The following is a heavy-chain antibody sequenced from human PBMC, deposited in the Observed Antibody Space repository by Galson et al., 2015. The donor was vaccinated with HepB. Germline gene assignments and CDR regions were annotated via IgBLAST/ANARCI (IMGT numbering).Heavy chain of an antibody. CDR3: ARSRDRYTLQYHVMDV. J-gene: IGHJ6*02. CDR1: GGSISSNNW. CDR2: IYHSGST. V-gene: IGHV4-4*02. Sequence: SETLSLTCAVSGGSISSNNWWSWVRQPPGKGLEWIGEIYHSGSTNYNPSLKSRVTISVDKSKNQFSLKVSSVTAADTAVYYCARSRDRYTLQYHVMDVWGQGTTVTVSS. D-gene: IGHD2-2*02.